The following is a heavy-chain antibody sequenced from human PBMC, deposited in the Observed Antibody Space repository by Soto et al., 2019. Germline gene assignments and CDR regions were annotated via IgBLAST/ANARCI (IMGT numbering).Heavy chain of an antibody. CDR1: GFTFSSYA. Sequence: GGLRLSCAASGFTFSSYAMSWVRQAPGKGLEWVSAICGSGGSTYYADSVKGRFTISRDNSKNTLYLQMNSLRAEDTAVYYCAKKRSSSSHTTFDYWGQGTLVTVSS. CDR2: ICGSGGST. J-gene: IGHJ4*02. D-gene: IGHD6-6*01. V-gene: IGHV3-23*01. CDR3: AKKRSSSSHTTFDY.